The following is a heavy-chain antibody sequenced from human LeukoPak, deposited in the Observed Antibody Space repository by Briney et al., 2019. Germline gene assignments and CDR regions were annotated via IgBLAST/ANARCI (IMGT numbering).Heavy chain of an antibody. J-gene: IGHJ4*02. Sequence: GGPLRLSCAASGFTFSNYWMHWVRQAPGKGLVWVSRINSDGRSTNYADSVKGRFTISRDNAKNTLYLQMNSLRAEDTALYYCAREYFETPNQLDYWDQGALVTVSS. CDR3: AREYFETPNQLDY. CDR1: GFTFSNYW. D-gene: IGHD3-9*01. CDR2: INSDGRST. V-gene: IGHV3-74*01.